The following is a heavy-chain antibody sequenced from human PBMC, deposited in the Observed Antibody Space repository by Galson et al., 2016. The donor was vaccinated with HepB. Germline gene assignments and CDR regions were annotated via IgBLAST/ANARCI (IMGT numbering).Heavy chain of an antibody. V-gene: IGHV3-73*01. CDR2: IRNRANSYAT. Sequence: SLRLSCAASGFTFSGSAMSWVRQASGKGLEWVGRIRNRANSYATTYAASVKGRFTISRDDSKNTAYLQMNSLKTEDTAVYYCTTQTYHYDSGRYSPTGDLDYWGQGTLVTVSS. CDR1: GFTFSGSA. CDR3: TTQTYHYDSGRYSPTGDLDY. J-gene: IGHJ4*02. D-gene: IGHD3-22*01.